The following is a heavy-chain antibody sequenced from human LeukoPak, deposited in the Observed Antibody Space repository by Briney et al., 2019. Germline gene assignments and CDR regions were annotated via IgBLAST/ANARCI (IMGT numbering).Heavy chain of an antibody. CDR2: INPNSGGT. CDR1: GYTFTGYY. D-gene: IGHD5-18*01. CDR3: ARVDTAISVDY. Sequence: ASVKVSCKASGYTFTGYYMHWVRQAPRQGLEWMGWINPNSGGTNYAQKFQGRVTMTRDTSISTAYMELCRLRSDDTAVYYCARVDTAISVDYWGQGTLVTVSS. V-gene: IGHV1-2*02. J-gene: IGHJ4*02.